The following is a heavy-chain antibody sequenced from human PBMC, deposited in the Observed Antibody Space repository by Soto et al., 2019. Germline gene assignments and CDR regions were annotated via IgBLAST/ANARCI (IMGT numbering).Heavy chain of an antibody. D-gene: IGHD3-9*01. CDR3: AREDYDILTGYYIDY. CDR1: GGTFSSYA. V-gene: IGHV1-18*01. Sequence: QVQLVQSGAEVKKPGSSVKVSCKASGGTFSSYAISWVRQAPGQGLEWMGWISAYNGNTNYAQKLQGRVTMTTDTSTSTAYMELRSLRSDDTAVYYCAREDYDILTGYYIDYWGQGTLVTVSS. CDR2: ISAYNGNT. J-gene: IGHJ4*02.